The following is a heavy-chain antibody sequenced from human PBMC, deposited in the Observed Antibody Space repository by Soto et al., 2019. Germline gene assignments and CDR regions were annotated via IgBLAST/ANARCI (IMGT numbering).Heavy chain of an antibody. V-gene: IGHV2-5*02. D-gene: IGHD6-13*01. Sequence: SGPTLVNTTQTLTLTCTFSGFSLSTTEVGVAWIRQPPGKALECLALIYWDDDKRYSPSLKSRLTITKDTSKNQVVLTMTNMDPVDTATYYCARQAPLAVAKSFDNWGQGTLVTSPQ. CDR1: GFSLSTTEVG. CDR3: ARQAPLAVAKSFDN. J-gene: IGHJ4*02. CDR2: IYWDDDK.